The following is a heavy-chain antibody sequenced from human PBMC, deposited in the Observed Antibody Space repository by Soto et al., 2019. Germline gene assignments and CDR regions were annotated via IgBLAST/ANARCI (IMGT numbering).Heavy chain of an antibody. V-gene: IGHV1-24*01. J-gene: IGHJ6*03. D-gene: IGHD6-19*01. Sequence: ASVKVSCKVSGYTLPELSMHWVRQAPGKGLEWMGGFDPEDGETIYAQKFQGRVTMTEDTSTDTAYMELSSLRSEDTAVYYCATESLGIAVAGDYYYYYMDVWGKGTTVTVSS. CDR1: GYTLPELS. CDR3: ATESLGIAVAGDYYYYYMDV. CDR2: FDPEDGET.